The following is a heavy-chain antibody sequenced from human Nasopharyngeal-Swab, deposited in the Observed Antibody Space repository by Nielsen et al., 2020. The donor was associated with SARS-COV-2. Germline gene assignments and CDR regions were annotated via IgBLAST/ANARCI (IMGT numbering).Heavy chain of an antibody. J-gene: IGHJ4*02. CDR2: ISYDGSNK. Sequence: WIRQPPGKGLEWVAVISYDGSNKYYADSVKGRFTISRDNSKNTLYLQMNSLRAEDTAVYYCARGGGSSSSAPFDYRGQGTLVTVSS. CDR3: ARGGGSSSSAPFDY. V-gene: IGHV3-30-3*01. D-gene: IGHD6-6*01.